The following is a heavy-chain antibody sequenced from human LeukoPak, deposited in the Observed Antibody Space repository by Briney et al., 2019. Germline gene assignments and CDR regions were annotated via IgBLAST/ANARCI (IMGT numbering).Heavy chain of an antibody. CDR2: IYRSGST. CDR3: ARRDRWFDP. Sequence: SETLSLPWCLWLYPIRSGLLWLGLRVSPGGGLEWIGNIYRSGSTYYNPSLKSRVTISVDTSKNQFSLRLTSVTAADTAVYYCARRDRWFDPWGQGTLVTVSS. V-gene: IGHV4-38-2*01. CDR1: LYPIRSGLL. J-gene: IGHJ5*02.